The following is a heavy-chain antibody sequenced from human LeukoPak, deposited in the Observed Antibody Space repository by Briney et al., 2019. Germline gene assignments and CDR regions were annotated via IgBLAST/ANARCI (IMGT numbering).Heavy chain of an antibody. CDR3: AKSPSSRVPAAIGFY. CDR2: ISGSGGSA. Sequence: GGSLRLSCAASGFTFSSYAMSWVRQAPGKGLEWVSAISGSGGSAYYADSVKGRFTISRDNSKNTLYLQMNSLRAEDTAVYYCAKSPSSRVPAAIGFYWGQGTLVTVSS. D-gene: IGHD2-2*02. V-gene: IGHV3-23*01. CDR1: GFTFSSYA. J-gene: IGHJ4*02.